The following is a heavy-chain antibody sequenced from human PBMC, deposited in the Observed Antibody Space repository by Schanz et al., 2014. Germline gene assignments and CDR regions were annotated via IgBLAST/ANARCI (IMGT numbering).Heavy chain of an antibody. CDR2: INTGSGDT. V-gene: IGHV1-3*04. Sequence: QVHLVQSGAEVKRPGASVKVSCKASEYSFTSYSMHWVRQAPGQRLEWMGWINTGSGDTKYSQNFQGRVTITRDTSASTAYMELSSLRSEDTAVYSCARGIGGYGANNDFDYWGQGTLVTVSS. D-gene: IGHD5-12*01. CDR1: EYSFTSYS. CDR3: ARGIGGYGANNDFDY. J-gene: IGHJ4*02.